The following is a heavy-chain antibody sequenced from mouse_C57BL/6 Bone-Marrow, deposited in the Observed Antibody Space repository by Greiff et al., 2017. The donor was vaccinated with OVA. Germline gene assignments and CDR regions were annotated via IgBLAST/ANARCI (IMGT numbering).Heavy chain of an antibody. CDR3: ARRYYGSSWYFDV. V-gene: IGHV1-55*01. Sequence: VQLQQSGAELVKPGASVKMSCKASGYTFTSYWITWVKQRPGQGLEWIGDIYPGSGSTNYNEKFKSKATLTVDTSSSTAYMQLSSLTSEDSAVYDCARRYYGSSWYFDVWGTGTTVTVSS. CDR1: GYTFTSYW. CDR2: IYPGSGST. J-gene: IGHJ1*03. D-gene: IGHD1-1*01.